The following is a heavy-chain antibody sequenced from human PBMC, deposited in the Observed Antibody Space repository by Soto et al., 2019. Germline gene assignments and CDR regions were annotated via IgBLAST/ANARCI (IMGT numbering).Heavy chain of an antibody. CDR1: GVIVTRGTYY. Sequence: SETLSLTCTVSGVIVTRGTYYWSWIRQPPGKGLEWIGYIYYSGSTNYNPSLKSRVTISVDTSKNQFSLKLSSVTAADTAVYYCARQGVAATVFYFDYWGQGTLVTVSS. D-gene: IGHD2-15*01. CDR3: ARQGVAATVFYFDY. J-gene: IGHJ4*02. CDR2: IYYSGST. V-gene: IGHV4-61*01.